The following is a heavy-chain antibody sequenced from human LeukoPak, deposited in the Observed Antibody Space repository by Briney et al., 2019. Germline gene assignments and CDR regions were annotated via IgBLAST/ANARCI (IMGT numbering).Heavy chain of an antibody. CDR2: IIPIFGTA. Sequence: GASVKVSCKASGGTFSSYAISWVRQAPGQGLEWMGGIIPIFGTANYAQKFQGRVTITADESTSIAYMELSSLRSEDTAVYYCARGPLGWDTAMLGIDYWGQGTLVTVSS. V-gene: IGHV1-69*13. J-gene: IGHJ4*02. CDR1: GGTFSSYA. D-gene: IGHD5-18*01. CDR3: ARGPLGWDTAMLGIDY.